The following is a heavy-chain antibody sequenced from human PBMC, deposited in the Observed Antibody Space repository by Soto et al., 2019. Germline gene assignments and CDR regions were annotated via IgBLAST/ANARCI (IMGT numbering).Heavy chain of an antibody. CDR2: ISGSGGNT. Sequence: VQLVQSGAEVKKPGSSVKVSCKASGGTFSSYAMSWVRQAPGKGLEWVSAISGSGGNTYYADSVKGRFTISRDNSKNTLYLQMNSLRAEDTAVYYCANYNYYDASGPSWGQGTLVTVSS. V-gene: IGHV3-23*04. D-gene: IGHD3-22*01. CDR1: GGTFSSYA. J-gene: IGHJ5*02. CDR3: ANYNYYDASGPS.